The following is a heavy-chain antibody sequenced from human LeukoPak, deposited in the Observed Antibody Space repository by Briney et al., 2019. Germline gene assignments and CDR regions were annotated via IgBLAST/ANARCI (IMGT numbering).Heavy chain of an antibody. J-gene: IGHJ5*02. Sequence: SETLSLTCTVSGGSISSYYWSWIRQPPGKGLEWIGYIYYGGSTNYNPSLKSRVTISVDTSKNQFSLKLSSVTAADTAVYYCARHASRYNWFDPWGQGTLVTVSS. V-gene: IGHV4-59*08. CDR3: ARHASRYNWFDP. CDR1: GGSISSYY. CDR2: IYYGGST.